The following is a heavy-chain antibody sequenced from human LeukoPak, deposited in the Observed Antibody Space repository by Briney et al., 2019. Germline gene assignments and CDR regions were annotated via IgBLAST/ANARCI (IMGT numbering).Heavy chain of an antibody. CDR1: GASISPYY. D-gene: IGHD1-26*01. CDR2: VYTSGTT. CDR3: AKGGASSLPFGI. V-gene: IGHV4-4*07. Sequence: SETLSLTCTVSGASISPYYWSWIRQPAGKGLEWIGFVYTSGTTNYNPSLKSRVTLSLDTSKNQFSLKLNSVTAADTAVYYCAKGGASSLPFGIWGQGTMVTVSS. J-gene: IGHJ3*02.